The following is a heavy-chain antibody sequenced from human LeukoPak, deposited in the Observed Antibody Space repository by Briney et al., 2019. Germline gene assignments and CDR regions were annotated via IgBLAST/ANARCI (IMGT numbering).Heavy chain of an antibody. CDR1: GGSISTPGYY. CDR3: ARHALATVTDPPFDY. Sequence: SETLSPTCTVSGGSISTPGYYWGWIRQPPGKGLEWIGSLYHSGSTYYKPSLKSRATISVDKSKNQCSLKLRSVTAADTAVYYCARHALATVTDPPFDYWGQGTLVTVSS. D-gene: IGHD2-21*02. CDR2: LYHSGST. V-gene: IGHV4-39*01. J-gene: IGHJ4*02.